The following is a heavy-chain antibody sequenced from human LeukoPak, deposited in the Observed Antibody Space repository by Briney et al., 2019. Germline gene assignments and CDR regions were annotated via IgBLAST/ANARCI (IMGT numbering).Heavy chain of an antibody. CDR3: ARGQGYYYDSSGYYFFDY. Sequence: SETLSLTCTVSGGSISSYYWSWIRQPPGKGLEWVGYIYYSGSTNYNPSLKSRVTISVDTSKNQFSLKLSSVTAADTAVYYCARGQGYYYDSSGYYFFDYWGQGTLVTVSS. D-gene: IGHD3-22*01. V-gene: IGHV4-59*01. CDR1: GGSISSYY. CDR2: IYYSGST. J-gene: IGHJ4*02.